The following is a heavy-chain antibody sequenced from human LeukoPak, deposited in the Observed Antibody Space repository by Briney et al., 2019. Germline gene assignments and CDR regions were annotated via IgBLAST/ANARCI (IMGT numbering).Heavy chain of an antibody. CDR1: GFTFSSYS. J-gene: IGHJ3*02. Sequence: GGSLRLSCAASGFTFSSYSMNWVRQAPGKGLEWVSSISNSGSSIYYADSVKGRFTISRDNAKNSLYLQMNSLKATDTAMYYCASRNGVTPSWHAFDIWGQGTMVTVSS. CDR3: ASRNGVTPSWHAFDI. CDR2: ISNSGSSI. D-gene: IGHD1-14*01. V-gene: IGHV3-21*04.